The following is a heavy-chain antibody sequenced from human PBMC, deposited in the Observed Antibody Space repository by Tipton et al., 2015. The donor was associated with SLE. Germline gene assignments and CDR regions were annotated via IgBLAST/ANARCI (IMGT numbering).Heavy chain of an antibody. D-gene: IGHD5-18*01. J-gene: IGHJ4*02. Sequence: GSLRLSCAASGFTFNNYWMHWVRQAPGKGLVWVSRIHTDGSLTNYADSVKGRFTISRDNAKNTLFLQMNGLTAEDTAVYYCIRQVRYSYGSLDYWGQGTLVTVSS. CDR1: GFTFNNYW. CDR2: IHTDGSLT. CDR3: IRQVRYSYGSLDY. V-gene: IGHV3-74*01.